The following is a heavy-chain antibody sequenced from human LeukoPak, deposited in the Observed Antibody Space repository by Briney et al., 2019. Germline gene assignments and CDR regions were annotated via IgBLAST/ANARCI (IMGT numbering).Heavy chain of an antibody. V-gene: IGHV1-2*02. J-gene: IGHJ4*02. CDR2: INPKNGGT. Sequence: ASVKVSCKASGYTFTDYYMHWVRQAPGQGLEWMGWINPKNGGTFYPQSFQGRITMTRDTSISTVYMELSSLLSADTAAYYCAREADILTGYYTYWGQGTVVTVSS. D-gene: IGHD3-9*01. CDR1: GYTFTDYY. CDR3: AREADILTGYYTY.